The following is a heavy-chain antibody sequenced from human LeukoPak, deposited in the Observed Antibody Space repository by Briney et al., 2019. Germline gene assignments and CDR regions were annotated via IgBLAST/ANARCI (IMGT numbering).Heavy chain of an antibody. Sequence: GESLKISCKGSGYSFTSYWIGWVRQMPGKGLEWMGIIYPGDSDTRYSPSFQGQVTISADKSISTAYLQWSSLKASDTAMYYCARQKYYYDSSGYYGAFDIRGQGTMVTVSS. J-gene: IGHJ3*02. V-gene: IGHV5-51*01. CDR1: GYSFTSYW. D-gene: IGHD3-22*01. CDR2: IYPGDSDT. CDR3: ARQKYYYDSSGYYGAFDI.